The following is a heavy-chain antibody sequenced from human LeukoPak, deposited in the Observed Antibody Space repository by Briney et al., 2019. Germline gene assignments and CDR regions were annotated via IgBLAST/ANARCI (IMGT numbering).Heavy chain of an antibody. V-gene: IGHV3-11*06. CDR3: ARVGQEYYYGMDV. Sequence: GGSLRLSCAASGFTFSDYHMAWIRQAPGKGLEWVAYISSRTGYTNYGDSLKGRFTISRDNPKNSLHLQMNSLRAEDTAVYYCARVGQEYYYGMDVWGQGTTVTVSS. CDR1: GFTFSDYH. D-gene: IGHD2/OR15-2a*01. J-gene: IGHJ6*02. CDR2: ISSRTGYT.